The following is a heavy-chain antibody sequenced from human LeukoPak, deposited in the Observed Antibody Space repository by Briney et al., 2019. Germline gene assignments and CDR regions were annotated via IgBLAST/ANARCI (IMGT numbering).Heavy chain of an antibody. CDR1: GGSFSRYY. CDR3: ARGTPILLWFGEPRFDP. V-gene: IGHV4-34*01. CDR2: INHSGST. Sequence: SETLSLTCAVYGGSFSRYYWSWIRQPPGKGLEWIGEINHSGSTNYNPSLKSRVTISVDTSKNQFSLKLSSVTAADTAVYYCARGTPILLWFGEPRFDPWGQGTLVTVSS. D-gene: IGHD3-10*01. J-gene: IGHJ5*02.